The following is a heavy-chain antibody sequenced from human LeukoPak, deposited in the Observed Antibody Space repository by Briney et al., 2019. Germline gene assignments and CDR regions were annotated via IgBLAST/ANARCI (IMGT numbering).Heavy chain of an antibody. CDR2: IDSSGGYM. Sequence: PGGSLRLSCEASGFTFNTYSMNWARQAPGKGLEWVSSIDSSGGYMFYADSVKGRFIISRDNAKDSLYLQMSSLRAEDTAVYYCASTIHYYGSGSYYKSYYYYMDVWGKGTTVTVSS. J-gene: IGHJ6*03. CDR3: ASTIHYYGSGSYYKSYYYYMDV. CDR1: GFTFNTYS. D-gene: IGHD3-10*01. V-gene: IGHV3-21*06.